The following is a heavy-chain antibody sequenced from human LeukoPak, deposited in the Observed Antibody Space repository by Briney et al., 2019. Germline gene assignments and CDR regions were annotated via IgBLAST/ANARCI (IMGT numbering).Heavy chain of an antibody. J-gene: IGHJ4*02. Sequence: GGSLRLSCAASGFTFSSYRMNWVRQAPGKGLEWVSTISGGSGFIYYADSVKDRFSISRDNAKNSLYLQMSSLRPEDTAVYYCASELAMAGTFDYWGQGTLVTVSS. D-gene: IGHD6-19*01. V-gene: IGHV3-21*01. CDR1: GFTFSSYR. CDR3: ASELAMAGTFDY. CDR2: ISGGSGFI.